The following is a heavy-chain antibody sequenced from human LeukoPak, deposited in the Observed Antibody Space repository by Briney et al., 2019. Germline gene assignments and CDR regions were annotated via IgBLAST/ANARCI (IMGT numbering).Heavy chain of an antibody. CDR1: GGSISSYY. V-gene: IGHV4-59*01. J-gene: IGHJ4*02. CDR2: IYYGGST. Sequence: PSETLSLTCTVSGGSISSYYWSWIRQPPGKGLEWIGYIYYGGSTNYNPSLKSRVTISVDTSKNQFSLKLSSVTAADTAVYYCARVVSTVTTYYFDYWGQGTLVTVSS. D-gene: IGHD4-17*01. CDR3: ARVVSTVTTYYFDY.